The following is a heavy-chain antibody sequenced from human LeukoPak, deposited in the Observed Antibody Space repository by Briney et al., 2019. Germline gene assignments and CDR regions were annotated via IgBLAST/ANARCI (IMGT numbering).Heavy chain of an antibody. Sequence: GGSLRLSCAASGFTFSSHDMNWVRQAPGKGLEWVSQISSSSTTINYADSVKGRFTISRDNAKNSLYLQMNSLRVEDTAVYYCAKSHDYGDGENFDYWGQGTLVTVSS. CDR3: AKSHDYGDGENFDY. V-gene: IGHV3-48*03. D-gene: IGHD4-17*01. CDR1: GFTFSSHD. J-gene: IGHJ4*02. CDR2: ISSSSTTI.